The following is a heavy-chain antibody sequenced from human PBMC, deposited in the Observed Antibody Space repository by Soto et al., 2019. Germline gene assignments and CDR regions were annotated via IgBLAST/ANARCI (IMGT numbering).Heavy chain of an antibody. Sequence: SETLSLTCTVSGGSISTYYWSWIRQPPGKGLEWIGYIYYSGSTNYNPSLKSRVTISVDTSKNQFSLKLSSVTAADTAVYYCARDIGLDSSGWERYYNGMDVRGQGTTVTVSS. V-gene: IGHV4-59*01. D-gene: IGHD6-19*01. CDR1: GGSISTYY. CDR2: IYYSGST. J-gene: IGHJ6*02. CDR3: ARDIGLDSSGWERYYNGMDV.